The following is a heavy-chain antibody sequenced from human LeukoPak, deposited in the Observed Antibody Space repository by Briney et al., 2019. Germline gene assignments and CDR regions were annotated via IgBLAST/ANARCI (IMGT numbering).Heavy chain of an antibody. CDR2: FDPEDGET. J-gene: IGHJ4*02. CDR1: GYTLTELS. CDR3: ATGTAYRGGDCYSANFDY. D-gene: IGHD2-21*02. V-gene: IGHV1-24*01. Sequence: ASVKVSCKVSGYTLTELSMHWVRQAPGKGPEWMGGFDPEDGETIYAQKFQGRVTMTEDTSTDTAYMELSSLRSEDTAVYYCATGTAYRGGDCYSANFDYWGQGTLVTVSS.